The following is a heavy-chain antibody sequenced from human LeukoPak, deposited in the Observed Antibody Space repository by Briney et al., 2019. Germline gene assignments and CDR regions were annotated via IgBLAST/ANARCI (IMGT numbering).Heavy chain of an antibody. CDR1: GGTFSSYG. Sequence: SVKVSCKASGGTFSSYGISWVRQAPGQGLEWMGWISAYNGYTNYAQKLQGRVTMTTDTSTSTAYMELMSLRSDDTAVYYCARDAPSVAGTDYWGQRTLVTVSS. D-gene: IGHD6-19*01. V-gene: IGHV1-18*01. CDR3: ARDAPSVAGTDY. CDR2: ISAYNGYT. J-gene: IGHJ4*02.